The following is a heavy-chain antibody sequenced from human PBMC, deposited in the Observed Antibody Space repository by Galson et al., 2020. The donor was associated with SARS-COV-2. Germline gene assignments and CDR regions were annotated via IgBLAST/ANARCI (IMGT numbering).Heavy chain of an antibody. V-gene: IGHV3-30*07. CDR2: ISYDGSEK. Sequence: GGSLRLSCGASGFIFSAYWMHWVRQAPGKGLEWVAVISYDGSEKSYADSVKGRFSISRDNSKNTLYLQMNSLTFNDSSVYYCTRDVEAGDYGLSFDLWGQGTMVTVSP. D-gene: IGHD7-27*01. J-gene: IGHJ3*01. CDR3: TRDVEAGDYGLSFDL. CDR1: GFIFSAYW.